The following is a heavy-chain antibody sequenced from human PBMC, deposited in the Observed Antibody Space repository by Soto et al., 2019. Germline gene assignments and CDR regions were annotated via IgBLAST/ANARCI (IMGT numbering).Heavy chain of an antibody. D-gene: IGHD7-27*01. CDR3: ARDLSWGSNWYYYMDV. CDR2: ISSSSSVI. CDR1: GFILSDCA. Sequence: EVQLVESGGGLVQPGGSLRLSCATSGFILSDCAMNWVRQAPGKGLEWVSYISSSSSVIDYADSVKGRFTVSRDNARNSLYLQMNSRSAEDTAVYYCARDLSWGSNWYYYMDVWGKGTTVTVSS. J-gene: IGHJ6*03. V-gene: IGHV3-48*01.